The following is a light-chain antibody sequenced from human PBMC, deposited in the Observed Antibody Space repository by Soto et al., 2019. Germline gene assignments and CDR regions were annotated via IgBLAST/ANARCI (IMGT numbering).Light chain of an antibody. J-gene: IGKJ1*01. CDR3: QQFGTSPKT. V-gene: IGKV3-20*01. Sequence: EIVMTQSPATLYVSPGERATLSCRASQSVSSSYLAWYQQNPRQPPRLLIYGASSRATGIPDRFSGSGSGTDFTLTISRLEPEYFAVYYCQQFGTSPKTFGQGTKVDIK. CDR1: QSVSSSY. CDR2: GAS.